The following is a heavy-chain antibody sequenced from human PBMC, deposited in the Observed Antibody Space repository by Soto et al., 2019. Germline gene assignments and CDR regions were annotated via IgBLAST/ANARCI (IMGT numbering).Heavy chain of an antibody. CDR3: TRSEETFNDVLTGMDLYYYHLGMDV. CDR2: INVGNDNT. D-gene: IGHD3-9*01. V-gene: IGHV1-3*01. Sequence: ASVKVSCKASGYRFSSYAIQWVRQAPGQRLEWMGWINVGNDNTKYSQKFQDRVTIIRDTSANTAYMEVSSLRSEDTAIYYSTRSEETFNDVLTGMDLYYYHLGMDVGGQGTTVTVSS. J-gene: IGHJ6*02. CDR1: GYRFSSYA.